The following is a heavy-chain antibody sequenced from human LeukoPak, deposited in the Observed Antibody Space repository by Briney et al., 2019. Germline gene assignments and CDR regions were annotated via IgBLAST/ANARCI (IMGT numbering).Heavy chain of an antibody. D-gene: IGHD1-20*01. Sequence: SETLSLTCTVSGGSISSSSYYWGWIRQPPGKGLERIGSIYYSGSTYYNPSLKSRVTISVDTSKNQCSLKLSSVTAADTAVYYCARSPSNWNDEYWFDPWGQGTLVTVSS. CDR1: GGSISSSSYY. CDR2: IYYSGST. V-gene: IGHV4-39*07. J-gene: IGHJ5*02. CDR3: ARSPSNWNDEYWFDP.